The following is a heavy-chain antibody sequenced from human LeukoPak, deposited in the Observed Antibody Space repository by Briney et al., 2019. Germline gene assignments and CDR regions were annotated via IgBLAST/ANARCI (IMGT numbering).Heavy chain of an antibody. Sequence: PGGSLRLSCAASGFTFSNYGMHWVRQAPGKGLEWVAFIRDDGSYKYYPDSVKGRFTISRDNSKNTLYLHINSLRAEDTAVYYCAKDNPLDYWGQGTLVIVSS. V-gene: IGHV3-30*02. CDR3: AKDNPLDY. J-gene: IGHJ4*02. D-gene: IGHD1-14*01. CDR1: GFTFSNYG. CDR2: IRDDGSYK.